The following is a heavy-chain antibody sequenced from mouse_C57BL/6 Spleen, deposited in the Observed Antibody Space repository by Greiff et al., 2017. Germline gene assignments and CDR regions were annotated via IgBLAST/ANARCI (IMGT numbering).Heavy chain of an antibody. Sequence: QQSCKASGYTFTSYWMHWVKQRPGQGLEWIGEIDPSDSYTNYNQKFKGKSTLTVDKSSSTAYMQLSSLTSEDSAVYYCARGFITTVVGYFDYWGQGTTLTVSS. J-gene: IGHJ2*01. D-gene: IGHD1-1*01. V-gene: IGHV1-69*01. CDR1: GYTFTSYW. CDR3: ARGFITTVVGYFDY. CDR2: IDPSDSYT.